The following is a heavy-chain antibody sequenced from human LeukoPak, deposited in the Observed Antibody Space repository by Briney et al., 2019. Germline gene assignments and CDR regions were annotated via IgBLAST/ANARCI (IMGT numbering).Heavy chain of an antibody. CDR1: GGSFSGYY. V-gene: IGHV4-34*01. CDR2: INHSGST. J-gene: IGHJ5*02. D-gene: IGHD3-10*01. Sequence: SETLSLTCAVYGGSFSGYYWSWIRQPPGKGLEWIGEINHSGSTNYNPSLKSRVTISVDTSKNQFSLKLSSVTAADTAVYYCARGPVGSGSRNNWFDPWGQGTLVTVSS. CDR3: ARGPVGSGSRNNWFDP.